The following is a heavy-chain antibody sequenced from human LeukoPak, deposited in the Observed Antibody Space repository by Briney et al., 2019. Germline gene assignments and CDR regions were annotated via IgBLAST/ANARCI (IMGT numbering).Heavy chain of an antibody. CDR3: ARYSGSSGGFDI. CDR1: GGSISRSSYY. D-gene: IGHD6-6*01. CDR2: IYHSGST. V-gene: IGHV4-39*07. J-gene: IGHJ3*02. Sequence: PSETLSLTCTVSGGSISRSSYYWGWIRQPPGTGLEWIGYIYHSGSTYYNPSLKGRVTISLDWSKNQFSLRLSSVTAADTAVYYCARYSGSSGGFDIWGQGTMVTVSS.